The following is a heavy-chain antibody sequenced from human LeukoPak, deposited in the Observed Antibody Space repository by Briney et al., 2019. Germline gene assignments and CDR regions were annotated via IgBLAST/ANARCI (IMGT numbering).Heavy chain of an antibody. D-gene: IGHD3-22*01. CDR2: IYRGGST. CDR1: GFTVSSNY. V-gene: IGHV3-53*01. CDR3: ARGAGGTFYDSSGYSIGY. J-gene: IGHJ4*02. Sequence: PGGSLRLSCAVSGFTVSSNYMSWVRQAPGKGLEWVSVIYRGGSTYYADSVKGRFTISRDNSKNTPYLHMNSLRAEDTAIYYCARGAGGTFYDSSGYSIGYWGQGTLVTVSS.